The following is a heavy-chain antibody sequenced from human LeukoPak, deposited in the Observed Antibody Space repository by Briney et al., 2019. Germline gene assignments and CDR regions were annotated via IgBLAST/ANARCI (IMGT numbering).Heavy chain of an antibody. CDR2: IRAYNGDT. D-gene: IGHD6-19*01. CDR1: GYTWNKYG. CDR3: ARDPSKSSGWRAFFDY. J-gene: IGHJ4*02. Sequence: ASVKLSCKASGYTWNKYGISWVRQAPRPGLEWMGWIRAYNGDTNYAQQFQRRGTMSTDTATSSAYIEVRSLISDDTAAYYCARDPSKSSGWRAFFDYWGQGTLVPVSS. V-gene: IGHV1-18*01.